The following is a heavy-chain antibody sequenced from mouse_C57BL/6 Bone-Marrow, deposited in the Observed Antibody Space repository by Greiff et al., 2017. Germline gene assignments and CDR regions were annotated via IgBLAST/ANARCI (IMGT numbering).Heavy chain of an antibody. V-gene: IGHV1-26*01. Sequence: EVQLQQSGPELVKPGASVKIPCKASGYTFTDYYMNWVKQSHGKSLEWIGDINPNNGGTSYNQKFKGKATLTVDKSSSTAYMELRSLTSEDSAVYYCARGGYYFDYWGQGTTLTVSS. CDR3: ARGGYYFDY. CDR1: GYTFTDYY. J-gene: IGHJ2*01. CDR2: INPNNGGT.